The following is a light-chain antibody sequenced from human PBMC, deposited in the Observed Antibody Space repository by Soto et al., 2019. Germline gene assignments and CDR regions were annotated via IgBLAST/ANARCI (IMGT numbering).Light chain of an antibody. J-gene: IGLJ1*01. Sequence: QSVLTQPPSVSAAPGQKVTISCSGSSSNIGGNSVSWYQQLPGTAPKLLIYDDNKRPSGIPDRFSGSKSGTSATLGITGFQTGDEADYYCGSCDSSLGAYVFGTGTKVTVL. CDR1: SSNIGGNS. CDR3: GSCDSSLGAYV. CDR2: DDN. V-gene: IGLV1-51*01.